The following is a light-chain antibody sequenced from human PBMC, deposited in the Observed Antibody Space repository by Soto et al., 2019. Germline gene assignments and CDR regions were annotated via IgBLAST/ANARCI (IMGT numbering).Light chain of an antibody. Sequence: DIQMTQSPSSLSASVGDRVTITCRASQSISSYLNWYQQKPGKAPKLLIYAASSLQSGVPSRFSGSGSGTAFTLTISSLQPEDFATYYCQQSYSTPFTFGGGTKVEIK. CDR3: QQSYSTPFT. V-gene: IGKV1-39*01. CDR1: QSISSY. J-gene: IGKJ4*01. CDR2: AAS.